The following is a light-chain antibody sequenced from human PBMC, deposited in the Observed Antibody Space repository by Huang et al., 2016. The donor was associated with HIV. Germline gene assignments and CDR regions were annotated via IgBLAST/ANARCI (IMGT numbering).Light chain of an antibody. CDR2: GAS. V-gene: IGKV1-39*01. Sequence: DIQMTQSPSSLSASVGDRVTITCRASQRINSYLHWYQQKPGKAPHLLIYGASSLQSGVPSRFSGSGSGTDFTLTISSLQPEDFATYYCQQSYNTPTFGHGTKVEI. CDR3: QQSYNTPT. CDR1: QRINSY. J-gene: IGKJ1*01.